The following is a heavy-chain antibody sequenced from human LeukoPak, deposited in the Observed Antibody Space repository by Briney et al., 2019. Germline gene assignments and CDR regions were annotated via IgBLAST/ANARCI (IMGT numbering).Heavy chain of an antibody. J-gene: IGHJ3*02. CDR2: ISSSSSYI. V-gene: IGHV3-21*01. D-gene: IGHD2-8*01. CDR1: GFTFSSYS. CDR3: ARDRCTNGVCYRAFDI. Sequence: PGGSLRLSCAASGFTFSSYSMNWVRQAPGKGLEWVSSISSSSSYIYYADSVKGRFTISRDNSKNTLYLQMGSLRAEDMAVYYCARDRCTNGVCYRAFDIWGQGTMVTVSS.